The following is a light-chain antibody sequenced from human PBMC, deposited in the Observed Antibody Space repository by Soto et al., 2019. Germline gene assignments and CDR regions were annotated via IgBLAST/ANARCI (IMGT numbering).Light chain of an antibody. CDR3: QQYGSSPFT. J-gene: IGKJ3*01. CDR1: QSVSSNY. Sequence: EIVLTQSPGTLSLSPGERATLSCRASQSVSSNYLTWYQQKPGQAPRLLIYGASSRAAGIPARFSGSGSGTDFTLTISRLEPEDFAAYYGQQYGSSPFTFGPGTQVDIK. V-gene: IGKV3-20*01. CDR2: GAS.